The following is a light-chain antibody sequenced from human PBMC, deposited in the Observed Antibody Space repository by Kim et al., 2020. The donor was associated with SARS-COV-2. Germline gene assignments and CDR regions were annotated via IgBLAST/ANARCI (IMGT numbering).Light chain of an antibody. V-gene: IGLV1-51*01. CDR1: TSNVGKSL. J-gene: IGLJ3*02. CDR2: DNN. Sequence: QSVLTQPPSVSAAPGQKVTISCSGSTSNVGKSLVSWYQHLPGTAPKLLIYDNNSRPSGITDRFSGSKSGTSATLGITGLQTGDEADYYCGTWDSSLSTWVFGGGTQLTVL. CDR3: GTWDSSLSTWV.